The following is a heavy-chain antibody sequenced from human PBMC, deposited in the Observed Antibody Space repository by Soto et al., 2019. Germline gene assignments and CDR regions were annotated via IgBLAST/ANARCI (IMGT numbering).Heavy chain of an antibody. CDR3: ARDYYDSSGPNWFDP. CDR2: IYYSGIT. J-gene: IGHJ5*02. Sequence: SETLSLTCTVSGGSISSYYWSWIRQPPGKGLEWIGYIYYSGITNYNPSLKSRVTISVETSKNQFSLKLSSVTAADTAVYYCARDYYDSSGPNWFDPWGQGTLVTVSS. V-gene: IGHV4-59*01. CDR1: GGSISSYY. D-gene: IGHD3-22*01.